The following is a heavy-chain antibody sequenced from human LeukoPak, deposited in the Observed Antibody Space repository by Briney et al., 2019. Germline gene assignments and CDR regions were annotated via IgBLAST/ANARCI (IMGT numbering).Heavy chain of an antibody. CDR2: IYSGGST. CDR3: ARDYYGSGSYYNFAWFDP. D-gene: IGHD3-10*01. V-gene: IGHV3-66*01. Sequence: QPGGSLRLSCAASGFTVSSNYMSWVRQAPGKGLEWVSVIYSGGSTYYADSVKGRFTISRDNSKNTLYLQMNSQRAEDTAVYYCARDYYGSGSYYNFAWFDPWGQGTLVTVSS. J-gene: IGHJ5*02. CDR1: GFTVSSNY.